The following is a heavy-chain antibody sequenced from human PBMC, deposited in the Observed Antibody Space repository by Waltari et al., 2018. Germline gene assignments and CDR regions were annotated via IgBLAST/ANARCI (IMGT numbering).Heavy chain of an antibody. Sequence: QVQLVESGGGVVQPGRSLRLSCAASGFTFSSYGMHWVRQAPGKGREWVAVIGNEGSNKYYADSVKGRFTISRDNSKNTRYLQMNSLRAKETAMYYCAKDDYYDSSGRLFDYWGQGTLVTVSS. V-gene: IGHV3-30*18. CDR1: GFTFSSYG. D-gene: IGHD3-22*01. CDR3: AKDDYYDSSGRLFDY. J-gene: IGHJ4*02. CDR2: IGNEGSNK.